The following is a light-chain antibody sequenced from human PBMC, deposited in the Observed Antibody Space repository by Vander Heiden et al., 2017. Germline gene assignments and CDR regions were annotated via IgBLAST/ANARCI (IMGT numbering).Light chain of an antibody. Sequence: DIQMTQSPSRLSASVGDRVIITCRASQSMSSWLAWYQQKPGKAPKLLIYDASSLESEVPSRFSGSGSGTEFTLTISSLQPDDFATYYCKQYNSFSPTFGGGTRVELK. J-gene: IGKJ4*01. CDR2: DAS. CDR1: QSMSSW. V-gene: IGKV1-5*01. CDR3: KQYNSFSPT.